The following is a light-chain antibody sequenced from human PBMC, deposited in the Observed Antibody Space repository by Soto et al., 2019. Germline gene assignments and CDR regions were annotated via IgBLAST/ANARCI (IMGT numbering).Light chain of an antibody. J-gene: IGKJ1*01. Sequence: EIVMTQSPATLSVYPGERATLSCRASQSVSSNLAWYQQKPGQAPRLLIYGASTRATGIPARFSGSGSGTEFTLTISSLQSEDFAVYYCQQYNNWPPMTFGQGTKVDIK. V-gene: IGKV3-15*01. CDR2: GAS. CDR3: QQYNNWPPMT. CDR1: QSVSSN.